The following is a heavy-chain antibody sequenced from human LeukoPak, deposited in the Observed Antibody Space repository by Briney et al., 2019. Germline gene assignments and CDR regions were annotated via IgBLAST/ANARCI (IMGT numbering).Heavy chain of an antibody. Sequence: PGGSLRLSCAASGFTFSSYWMSWVRHAPGKGLEWVANMKQDGSEKYYVDSVKGRFTISRDNAKNSLYLQMNSLRAEDTAVYYCARTNDFWGGYYQYYFDYWGQGTLVTVSS. J-gene: IGHJ4*02. CDR3: ARTNDFWGGYYQYYFDY. CDR2: MKQDGSEK. D-gene: IGHD3-3*01. V-gene: IGHV3-7*01. CDR1: GFTFSSYW.